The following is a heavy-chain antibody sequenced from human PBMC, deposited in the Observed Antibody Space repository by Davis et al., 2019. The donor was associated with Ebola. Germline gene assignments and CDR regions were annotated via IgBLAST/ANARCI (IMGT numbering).Heavy chain of an antibody. CDR2: INPSGGST. D-gene: IGHD5-12*01. CDR3: ARDDGPDIVATTHFDY. CDR1: GYTFTSYY. V-gene: IGHV1-46*01. Sequence: ASMKVSCKASGYTFTSYYMHWVRQAPGQGLEWMGIINPSGGSTSYAQKFQGRVTITADKSTSTAYMELSSLRSADTAVYYCARDDGPDIVATTHFDYWGQGTLVTVSS. J-gene: IGHJ4*02.